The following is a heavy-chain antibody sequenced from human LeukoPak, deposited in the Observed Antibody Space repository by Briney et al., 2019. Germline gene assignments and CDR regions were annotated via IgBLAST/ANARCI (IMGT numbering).Heavy chain of an antibody. CDR3: ATTLGYCSSTSCFGLDY. CDR2: FDPEDGET. D-gene: IGHD2-2*01. V-gene: IGHV1-24*01. Sequence: ASVKVSREVSGYTLTELSMHWVRQAPGKGLEWMGGFDPEDGETIYAQKFQGRVTMTEDTSTDTAYMELSSLRSEDTAVYYCATTLGYCSSTSCFGLDYWGQGTLVTASS. J-gene: IGHJ4*02. CDR1: GYTLTELS.